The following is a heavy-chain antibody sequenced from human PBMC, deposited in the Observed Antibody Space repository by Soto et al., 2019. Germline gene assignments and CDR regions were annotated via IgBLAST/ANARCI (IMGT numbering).Heavy chain of an antibody. Sequence: PGESLKISCKGSGYSFTSYWISWVRQMPGKGLEWMGRIDPSDSYTNYSPSFQGHVTISADKSISTAYLQWSSLKASDTAMYYCALHNSTMVRGVMSGYYGMDVWGKGTTVTVSS. CDR2: IDPSDSYT. D-gene: IGHD3-10*01. V-gene: IGHV5-10-1*01. J-gene: IGHJ6*04. CDR1: GYSFTSYW. CDR3: ALHNSTMVRGVMSGYYGMDV.